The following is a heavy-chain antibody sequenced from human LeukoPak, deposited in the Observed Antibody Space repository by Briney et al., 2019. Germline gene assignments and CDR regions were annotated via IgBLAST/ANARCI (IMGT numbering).Heavy chain of an antibody. CDR1: GGSFSGYY. Sequence: SETLSLTCAVYGGSFSGYYWSWIRQPPGKGLEWIGEINHSGSTNYNPSLKSRVTISVDTSKNQFSLKLSSVTVADTAVYYCARVRREIFGVVDVWGQGTTVTVSS. CDR2: INHSGST. J-gene: IGHJ6*02. CDR3: ARVRREIFGVVDV. D-gene: IGHD3-3*01. V-gene: IGHV4-34*01.